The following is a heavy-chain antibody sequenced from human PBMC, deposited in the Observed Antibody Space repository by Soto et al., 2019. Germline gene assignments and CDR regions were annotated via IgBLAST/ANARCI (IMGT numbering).Heavy chain of an antibody. D-gene: IGHD6-6*01. V-gene: IGHV3-23*01. Sequence: EVQLLESGGGLVQPGESLRLSCAASGFTFSSYAMSWVRQAPGKGLEWVSVISGSDDSTYYADSVKGRFTISRDNSKNRLYRKMNSLRAENTAGYSCAKRSSSSAFDSWGQGTLFTVSS. CDR2: ISGSDDST. J-gene: IGHJ4*02. CDR1: GFTFSSYA. CDR3: AKRSSSSAFDS.